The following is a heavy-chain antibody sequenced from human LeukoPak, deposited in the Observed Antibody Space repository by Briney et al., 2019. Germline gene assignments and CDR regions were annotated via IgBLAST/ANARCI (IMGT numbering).Heavy chain of an antibody. D-gene: IGHD6-13*01. Sequence: SETLSLTCTVSGGSISSYYWSWIRQPPGKGLEWIGYIYYSGSTNYNPSLKSRVTISVDTSKNQFSLKLSSVTAADTAVYYCARDALIAAAGGYYYYYMDVWGKGTTVTVSS. CDR2: IYYSGST. J-gene: IGHJ6*03. CDR1: GGSISSYY. CDR3: ARDALIAAAGGYYYYYMDV. V-gene: IGHV4-59*01.